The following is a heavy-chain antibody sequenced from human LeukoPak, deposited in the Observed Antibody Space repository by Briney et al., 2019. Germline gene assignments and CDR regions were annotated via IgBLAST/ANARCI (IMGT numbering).Heavy chain of an antibody. D-gene: IGHD3-10*01. CDR3: VILPMVRGVNY. J-gene: IGHJ4*02. Sequence: PGRSLRLSCAASGFTFSSYAMHWVRQAPGKGLEWVAVISYDGSNKYYADSVKGRFTISRDNAKNSLYLQMNSLRAEDTAVYYCVILPMVRGVNYWGQGTLVTVSS. CDR1: GFTFSSYA. V-gene: IGHV3-30*04. CDR2: ISYDGSNK.